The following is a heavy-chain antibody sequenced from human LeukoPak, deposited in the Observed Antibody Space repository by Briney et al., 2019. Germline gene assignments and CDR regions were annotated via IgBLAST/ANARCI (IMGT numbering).Heavy chain of an antibody. CDR1: GFTFSSYG. D-gene: IGHD3-10*01. Sequence: TGGSLRLSCAGSGFTFSSYGMSWVRQAPGKGLEWVSAISGSGGSTYYADSVKGRFTISRDNSKNTLYLQMNSLRVEDTAVYYCAKDGGVWFGESNDYWGQGTLVTVSS. CDR2: ISGSGGST. CDR3: AKDGGVWFGESNDY. V-gene: IGHV3-23*01. J-gene: IGHJ4*02.